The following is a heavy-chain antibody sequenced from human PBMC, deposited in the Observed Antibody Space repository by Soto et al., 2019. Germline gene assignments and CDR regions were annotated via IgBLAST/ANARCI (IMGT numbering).Heavy chain of an antibody. D-gene: IGHD3-16*01. V-gene: IGHV3-30*18. CDR1: GFTFSSYG. J-gene: IGHJ4*02. Sequence: VQLVESGGGVVQPGRSLRLSCAASGFTFSSYGMHWVRQAPGKGLEWVAVISYDGSNKYYVDSVKGRFTISRDNSKNTLYLQMNSLRAEDTAVYYCAKDDQITASIDYWGQGTLVTVSS. CDR2: ISYDGSNK. CDR3: AKDDQITASIDY.